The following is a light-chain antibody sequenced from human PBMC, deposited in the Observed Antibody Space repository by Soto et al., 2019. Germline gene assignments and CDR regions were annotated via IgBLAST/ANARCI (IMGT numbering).Light chain of an antibody. V-gene: IGKV3-20*01. Sequence: EIVLTQSPGTLSLSPGERATLSCRASQRVSSSYLAWYQQKPGQAPRLLIYGASSRATGIPDRFSGSGSGTDFTLTISRLEPEDFAAYYCQQYGSSPRLTFGGGTKVEIK. CDR1: QRVSSSY. CDR3: QQYGSSPRLT. J-gene: IGKJ4*01. CDR2: GAS.